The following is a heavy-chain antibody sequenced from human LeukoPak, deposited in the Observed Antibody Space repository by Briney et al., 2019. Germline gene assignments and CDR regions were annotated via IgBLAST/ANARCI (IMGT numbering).Heavy chain of an antibody. J-gene: IGHJ4*02. CDR2: IYYSGST. CDR1: GGSISSYY. V-gene: IGHV4-59*01. D-gene: IGHD4-17*01. Sequence: PSETLSLTCTVSGGSISSYYWSWIRQPLGKGLEWIGYIYYSGSTNYNPSLKSRVTISVDTSKNQFSPKLSSVTAADTAVYYCARESDGDYVPFDYWGQGTLVTVSS. CDR3: ARESDGDYVPFDY.